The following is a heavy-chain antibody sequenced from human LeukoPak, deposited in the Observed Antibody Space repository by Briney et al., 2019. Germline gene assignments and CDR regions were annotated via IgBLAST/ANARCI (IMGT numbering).Heavy chain of an antibody. V-gene: IGHV3-33*01. J-gene: IGHJ4*01. CDR2: LWDDGTTQ. D-gene: IGHD7-27*01. Sequence: GRSLRLSCAASGFNFNTYGMHWVRQAPGKGLEWVAILWDDGTTQYYAESVKGRFTISRDNSKHTVYLQLNSLRAEDTAVYYCARERELGTSDYWGQGTLVTVSS. CDR1: GFNFNTYG. CDR3: ARERELGTSDY.